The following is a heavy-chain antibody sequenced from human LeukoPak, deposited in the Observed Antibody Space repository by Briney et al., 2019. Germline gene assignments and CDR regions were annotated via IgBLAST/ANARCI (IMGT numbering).Heavy chain of an antibody. CDR2: IRYDGSNK. Sequence: PGGSLRLSCAASGFTFSSYGMHWVRQAPGKGLEWVAFIRYDGSNKYYADSVKGRLTISRDNSKNTLYLQMNSLRAEDTAVYYCAKYGDYPNDYWGQGTLVTVSS. V-gene: IGHV3-30*02. CDR1: GFTFSSYG. CDR3: AKYGDYPNDY. J-gene: IGHJ4*02. D-gene: IGHD3-16*01.